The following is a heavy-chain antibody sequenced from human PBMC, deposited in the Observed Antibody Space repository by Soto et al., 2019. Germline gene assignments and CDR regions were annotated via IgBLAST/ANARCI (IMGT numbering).Heavy chain of an antibody. CDR2: ISGSGGST. D-gene: IGHD3-3*01. CDR3: AKMDDDFWSGFGDY. Sequence: EVQLLESGGGLVQPGGSLRLSCAASGFTFSSYAMSWVRQAPGKGLEWVSAISGSGGSTYYADSVKGRFTISRDNSKNTRYLQMNSLRAEDTAVYYCAKMDDDFWSGFGDYWGQGTLVTVSS. J-gene: IGHJ4*02. V-gene: IGHV3-23*01. CDR1: GFTFSSYA.